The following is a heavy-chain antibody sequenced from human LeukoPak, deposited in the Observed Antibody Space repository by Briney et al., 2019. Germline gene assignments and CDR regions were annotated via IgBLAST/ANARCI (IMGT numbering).Heavy chain of an antibody. CDR2: FDPEDGET. V-gene: IGHV1-24*01. J-gene: IGHJ5*02. Sequence: ASVKVSCKVSGYTLTELSMHWMRQAPGKGLEWMGGFDPEDGETIYAQKFQGRVTMTEDTSTDTAYMELSSLRSEDTAVYYCATGRGTMVRGVIRGVWFDPWGQGTLVTVSS. CDR3: ATGRGTMVRGVIRGVWFDP. CDR1: GYTLTELS. D-gene: IGHD3-10*01.